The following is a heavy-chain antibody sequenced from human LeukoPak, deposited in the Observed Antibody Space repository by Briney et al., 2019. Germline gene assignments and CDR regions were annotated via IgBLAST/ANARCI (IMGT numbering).Heavy chain of an antibody. V-gene: IGHV3-11*06. J-gene: IGHJ5*02. CDR2: ISSSSNYT. CDR3: ARDRYCSGGTCYSAAWFDP. Sequence: GGSLRLSCAASGFTFSDYYMSWIRQAPGTGLECISYISSSSNYTNYADSVKGRFTISRDNAKNSLYLQMNSLRAEDTAVYYCARDRYCSGGTCYSAAWFDPWGQGTLVTVSS. D-gene: IGHD2-15*01. CDR1: GFTFSDYY.